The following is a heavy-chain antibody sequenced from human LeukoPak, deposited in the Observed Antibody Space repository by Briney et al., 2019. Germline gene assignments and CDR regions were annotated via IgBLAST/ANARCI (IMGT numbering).Heavy chain of an antibody. J-gene: IGHJ3*02. CDR1: GYTFTGYY. Sequence: ASVKVSCKASGYTFTGYYMHWVRQAPGQGLEWTGWINPNRGGTNYAQKFQGRVTMTRDTSISTAYMELSRLRSDDTAVYYYARVRRVRYFDWLSSAFDNWGQGTMVTVSS. V-gene: IGHV1-2*02. CDR2: INPNRGGT. CDR3: ARVRRVRYFDWLSSAFDN. D-gene: IGHD3-9*01.